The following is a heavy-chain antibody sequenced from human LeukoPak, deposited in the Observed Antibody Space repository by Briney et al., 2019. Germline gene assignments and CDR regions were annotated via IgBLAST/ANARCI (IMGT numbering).Heavy chain of an antibody. Sequence: GGSLRLSCAASGFTFSSYSMNWVRQAPGKGLEWVSTIISGGGHTYYGDSVKGRFSISRDNSKNTLYLQMNSLRAEDTAVYYCARASAPVAVEAFDIWGQGTMVTVSS. CDR3: ARASAPVAVEAFDI. J-gene: IGHJ3*02. CDR1: GFTFSSYS. CDR2: IISGGGHT. D-gene: IGHD6-19*01. V-gene: IGHV3-23*01.